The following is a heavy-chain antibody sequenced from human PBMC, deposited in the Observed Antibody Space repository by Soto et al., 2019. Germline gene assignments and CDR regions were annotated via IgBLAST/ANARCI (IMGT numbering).Heavy chain of an antibody. V-gene: IGHV1-69*01. CDR2: IIPIFGTA. Sequence: QVQLVQSGAEVKKPGSSVKVSCKASGGTFSSYAISWVRQAPGQGLEWMGGIIPIFGTANYAQTFQGRVTITAVEATSTAYMELSSLISEDTAVYYCARDYGVSSSWYDAFDIWGQCTMVTVSS. J-gene: IGHJ3*02. CDR1: GGTFSSYA. CDR3: ARDYGVSSSWYDAFDI. D-gene: IGHD6-13*01.